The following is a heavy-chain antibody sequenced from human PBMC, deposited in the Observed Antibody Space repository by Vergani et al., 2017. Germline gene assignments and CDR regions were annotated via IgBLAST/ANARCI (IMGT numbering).Heavy chain of an antibody. J-gene: IGHJ3*02. CDR2: IYTSGST. CDR1: GGSISSGSYY. V-gene: IGHV4-61*02. Sequence: QVQLQESGPGLVKPSQTLSLTCTVSGGSISSGSYYWSWIRQPAGKGLEWIGRIYTSGSTNYNPSLKSRVTISVDTSKNQFSLKLSSVTAADTAVYYCARKDWNGLDAFDIWGQGTMVTVSS. D-gene: IGHD1-1*01. CDR3: ARKDWNGLDAFDI.